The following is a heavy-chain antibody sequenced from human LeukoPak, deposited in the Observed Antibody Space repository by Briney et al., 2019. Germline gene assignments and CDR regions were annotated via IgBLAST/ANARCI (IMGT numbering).Heavy chain of an antibody. CDR3: ARDYFSLGVNSDSATRPDY. V-gene: IGHV1-2*02. Sequence: ASVKVSCKTFGYTFTGYYMHWVRQAPGQGLEWMGWINPNNGGTNYAQKFQGRVTMTRDTSISTTYMELSRLTFDDTAVYYCARDYFSLGVNSDSATRPDYWGQGTLVTVSS. CDR1: GYTFTGYY. D-gene: IGHD3-10*01. CDR2: INPNNGGT. J-gene: IGHJ4*02.